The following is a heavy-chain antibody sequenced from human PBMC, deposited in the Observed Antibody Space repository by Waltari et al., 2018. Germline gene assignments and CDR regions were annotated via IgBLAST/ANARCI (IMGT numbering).Heavy chain of an antibody. Sequence: QVQLVQSGAEVKKPGASVKVSCKASGYTFTDYYIHWVRQAPGQGLEWMGWINPNSGDTNYAQKFQGRVTMTRDTSVNTAYMELSRLISDDTAIYYCARDLQQLVYHAFWGQGTLVTVSS. D-gene: IGHD6-13*01. CDR1: GYTFTDYY. J-gene: IGHJ4*02. CDR3: ARDLQQLVYHAF. V-gene: IGHV1-2*02. CDR2: INPNSGDT.